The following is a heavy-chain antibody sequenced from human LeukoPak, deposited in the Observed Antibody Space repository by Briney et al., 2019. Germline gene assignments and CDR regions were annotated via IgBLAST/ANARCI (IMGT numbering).Heavy chain of an antibody. Sequence: GGSLRLSCAASGFTFSDYYMSWIHQAPGKGLEWVSYISSNGSTIYYADSVKGRFTISRDNAKNSLYLQMNSLRAEDTAVYYCARDYYDFWSGYQTAGYYMDVWGKGTTVTVSS. CDR3: ARDYYDFWSGYQTAGYYMDV. CDR1: GFTFSDYY. V-gene: IGHV3-11*01. D-gene: IGHD3-3*01. CDR2: ISSNGSTI. J-gene: IGHJ6*03.